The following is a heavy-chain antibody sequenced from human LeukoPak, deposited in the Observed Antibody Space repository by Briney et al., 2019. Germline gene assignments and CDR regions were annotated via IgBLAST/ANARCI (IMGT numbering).Heavy chain of an antibody. V-gene: IGHV3-7*03. CDR2: IKQDGSEK. Sequence: RGSLRLPCAASGFTFSSYWMSWVRQAPGKGLEWVANIKQDGSEKYYVDSVEGRFTISRDNAKNSLYLQMNSLRAEDTAVYYCARGRVVVVPAAIYYWGQGSLVTVSS. CDR3: ARGRVVVVPAAIYY. D-gene: IGHD2-2*01. J-gene: IGHJ4*02. CDR1: GFTFSSYW.